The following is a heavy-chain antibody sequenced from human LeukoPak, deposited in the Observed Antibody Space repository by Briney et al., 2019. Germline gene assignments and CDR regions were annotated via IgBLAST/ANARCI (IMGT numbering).Heavy chain of an antibody. V-gene: IGHV3-30*01. CDR2: ISYDGSNK. CDR3: VRAEVDGSGTIHYMDV. J-gene: IGHJ6*03. CDR1: GFTFSSYA. D-gene: IGHD3-10*01. Sequence: PGRSLRLSCAASGFTFSSYAMHWVRQAPGKGLEWVAVISYDGSNKYYADSVKGRFTISRDNSKNTLYLQMNSLRAEDTAVYYCVRAEVDGSGTIHYMDVWGKGTTVTVSS.